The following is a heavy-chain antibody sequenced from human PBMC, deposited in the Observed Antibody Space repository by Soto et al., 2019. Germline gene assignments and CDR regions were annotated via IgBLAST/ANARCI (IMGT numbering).Heavy chain of an antibody. J-gene: IGHJ3*02. V-gene: IGHV3-74*01. D-gene: IGHD3-3*01. Sequence: HPGGSLRLSCAASGFTFSSYWMHWVRQAPGKGLVWVSRINSDGSSTSYADSVKGRFTISRDNAKNTLYLQMNSLRAEDTAVYYCAREIDVGTIFGVVEDAFDIWGQGTMVTVS. CDR2: INSDGSST. CDR3: AREIDVGTIFGVVEDAFDI. CDR1: GFTFSSYW.